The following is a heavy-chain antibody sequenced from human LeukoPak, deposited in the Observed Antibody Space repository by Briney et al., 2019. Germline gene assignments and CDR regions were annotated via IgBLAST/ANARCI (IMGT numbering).Heavy chain of an antibody. CDR2: INPNSVGT. CDR1: GYTFTGYY. CDR3: ARGAFPLLWQYYYYGMDV. J-gene: IGHJ6*02. V-gene: IGHV1-2*02. Sequence: GASVKVSGKASGYTFTGYYMHWVRQAPGQGLEWMGWINPNSVGTNYAQKFQGRVTMTRDTSISTAYMELSRLRSDDTAVYYCARGAFPLLWQYYYYGMDVWGQGTTVTVSS. D-gene: IGHD2-2*01.